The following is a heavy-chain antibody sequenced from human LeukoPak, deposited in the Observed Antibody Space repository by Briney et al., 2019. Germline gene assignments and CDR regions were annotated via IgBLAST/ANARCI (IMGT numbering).Heavy chain of an antibody. CDR2: ISAYNGNT. V-gene: IGHV1-18*01. Sequence: ASVKVSCKASGYSFSNYDINWVRLRQAPGQGLEWMGWISAYNGNTNYAQKLQGRVTMTTDTSTSTAYMELRSLRSDDTAVYYCARVATVYEPGIAVADFDYWGQGTLVTVSS. CDR3: ARVATVYEPGIAVADFDY. D-gene: IGHD6-19*01. CDR1: GYSFSNYD. J-gene: IGHJ4*02.